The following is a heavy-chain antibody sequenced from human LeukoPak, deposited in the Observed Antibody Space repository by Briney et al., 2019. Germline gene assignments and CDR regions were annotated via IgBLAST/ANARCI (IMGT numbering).Heavy chain of an antibody. CDR1: GYSFTSFG. Sequence: ASVKVSCKASGYSFTSFGMNWVRQAPGQGLEWMGWINTNTGNPTYAQGFTGRFVFSLDTSVSTAYLQISSLKAEDTAVYYCARGPVVVAAIFTHYYYYMDVWGKGTTVTVSS. CDR3: ARGPVVVAAIFTHYYYYMDV. J-gene: IGHJ6*03. V-gene: IGHV7-4-1*02. D-gene: IGHD2-15*01. CDR2: INTNTGNP.